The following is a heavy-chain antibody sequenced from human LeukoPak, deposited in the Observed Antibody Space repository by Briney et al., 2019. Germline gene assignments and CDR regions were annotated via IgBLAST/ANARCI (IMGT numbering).Heavy chain of an antibody. CDR1: GYTFTSYD. J-gene: IGHJ4*02. D-gene: IGHD2-2*01. Sequence: ASVEVSCKASGYTFTSYDINWVRQATGQGLEWMGWMNPNSGNTGYAQKFQGRVTITRNTSISTAYMELSSLRSEDTAVYYCARVRGGPTPHDYQKNPLFDYWGQGTLVTVSS. CDR2: MNPNSGNT. V-gene: IGHV1-8*03. CDR3: ARVRGGPTPHDYQKNPLFDY.